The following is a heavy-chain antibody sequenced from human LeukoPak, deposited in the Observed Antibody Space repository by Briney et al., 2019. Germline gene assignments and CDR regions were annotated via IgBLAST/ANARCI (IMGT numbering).Heavy chain of an antibody. J-gene: IGHJ4*02. D-gene: IGHD3-22*01. V-gene: IGHV3-21*01. CDR2: ISSSSSYI. Sequence: GGSLRLSCAASGFTFSSYSMNWVRQAPGKGLEWVSSISSSSSYIYYADSVKGRFTIPRDNAKNSLYLQMNSLRAEDTAVYYCARVAYYYDSSGYYYWGQGTLVTVSS. CDR3: ARVAYYYDSSGYYY. CDR1: GFTFSSYS.